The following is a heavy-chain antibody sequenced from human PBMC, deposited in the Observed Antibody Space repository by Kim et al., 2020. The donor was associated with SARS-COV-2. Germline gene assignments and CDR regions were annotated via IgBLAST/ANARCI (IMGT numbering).Heavy chain of an antibody. Sequence: GGSLRLSCAASGFTFSSYSMNWVRQAPGKGLEWVSYISSSSSTIYYADSVKGRFTISRDNAKNSLYLQMNSLRDEDTAVYYCARPAHYYDSSGWKLWGNFDYWGQGTLVTVSS. CDR2: ISSSSSTI. CDR1: GFTFSSYS. J-gene: IGHJ4*02. D-gene: IGHD3-22*01. V-gene: IGHV3-48*02. CDR3: ARPAHYYDSSGWKLWGNFDY.